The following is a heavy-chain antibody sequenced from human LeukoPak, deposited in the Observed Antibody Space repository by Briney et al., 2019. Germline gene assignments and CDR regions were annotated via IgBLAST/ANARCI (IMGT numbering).Heavy chain of an antibody. Sequence: SETLSLTCAGYGGSFSGYYWSWIRQPPGKGLEWIGEINHSGSTNYNPSLKSRVTISVDTSKNQFSLKLSSVTAADAAVYYCARATSADAWGQGTLVTVSS. V-gene: IGHV4-34*01. J-gene: IGHJ5*02. CDR2: INHSGST. CDR3: ARATSADA. CDR1: GGSFSGYY. D-gene: IGHD6-25*01.